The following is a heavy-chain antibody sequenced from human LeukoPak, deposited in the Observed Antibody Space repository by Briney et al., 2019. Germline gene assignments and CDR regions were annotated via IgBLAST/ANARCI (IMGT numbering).Heavy chain of an antibody. Sequence: PGGSLRLSCAASGFTFSDYYMSWIRQAPGKGLEWVSYISSSSSYTSYADSVKGRFTISRDNAKNSLYLQMNSLRAEDTAVYYCARDRSRTVGATNFDYWGQGTLVTVSS. CDR2: ISSSSSYT. V-gene: IGHV3-11*06. J-gene: IGHJ4*02. CDR1: GFTFSDYY. D-gene: IGHD1-26*01. CDR3: ARDRSRTVGATNFDY.